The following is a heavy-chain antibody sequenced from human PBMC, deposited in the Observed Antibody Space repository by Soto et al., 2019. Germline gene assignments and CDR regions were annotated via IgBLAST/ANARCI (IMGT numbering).Heavy chain of an antibody. CDR1: GYSFSCYW. Sequence: PRESLTISCTCSGYSFSCYWIGWVRQMPGKGLDWMGVIYPGDSDTRYSPSFHGQVTISADKSISTAYLQWSSLKASDTAMYFCARLPGVRGVFDGFNVWGQGTMVTV. J-gene: IGHJ3*01. CDR2: IYPGDSDT. V-gene: IGHV5-51*01. CDR3: ARLPGVRGVFDGFNV. D-gene: IGHD3-10*01.